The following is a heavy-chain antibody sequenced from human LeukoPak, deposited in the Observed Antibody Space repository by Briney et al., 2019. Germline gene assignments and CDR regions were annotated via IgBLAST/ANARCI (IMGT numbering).Heavy chain of an antibody. V-gene: IGHV4-39*01. CDR1: GGSISSSSYY. CDR2: IYYSGST. J-gene: IGHJ4*02. D-gene: IGHD1-1*01. CDR3: ARLSEFLERSVLTYHFDY. Sequence: KPSKILSLTCTVSGGSISSSSYYWGWIRQPPGKGLEWIGSIYYSGSTYYNPSLKSRVTISVDTSKNQFSLKLSSVTAADTAVYYCARLSEFLERSVLTYHFDYWGQGTLVTVSS.